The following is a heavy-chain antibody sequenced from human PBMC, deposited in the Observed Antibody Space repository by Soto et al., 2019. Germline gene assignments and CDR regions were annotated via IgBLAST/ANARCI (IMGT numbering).Heavy chain of an antibody. Sequence: PSETLSLTCSVSGASISSGDYYWTWIRQPPGKGLEWIGYIYYIGSTFYNPSLKSRLTISMNTSENQFSLKLSSVTAADTAMYYCARAGWRDAFDIWGQGTLVT. CDR2: IYYIGST. V-gene: IGHV4-30-4*01. CDR1: GASISSGDYY. J-gene: IGHJ3*02. D-gene: IGHD6-19*01. CDR3: ARAGWRDAFDI.